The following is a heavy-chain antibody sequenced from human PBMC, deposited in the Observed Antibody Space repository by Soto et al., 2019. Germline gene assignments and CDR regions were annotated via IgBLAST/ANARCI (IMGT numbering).Heavy chain of an antibody. CDR3: ARVAAAAGSDY. D-gene: IGHD6-13*01. CDR2: IIPILGIA. Sequence: QVQLVQSGAEVKKPGSSVKVSCKASGGTFSSYTISWVRQAPGQGLEWMGRIIPILGIANYAQKFQGRVTTTAXKSTSTAYMELSSLRSEDTAVYYCARVAAAAGSDYWGQGTLVTVSS. V-gene: IGHV1-69*02. J-gene: IGHJ4*02. CDR1: GGTFSSYT.